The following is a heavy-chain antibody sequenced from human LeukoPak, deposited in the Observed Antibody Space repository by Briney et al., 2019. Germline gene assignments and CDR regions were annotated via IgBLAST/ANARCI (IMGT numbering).Heavy chain of an antibody. Sequence: PGGSLRLSCVASGFTFSNAWMSWVRPAPGTGLEWVGRIKNKAGGETTEYTAPVKGRLTISRDDSKNTLFLQMNSLRAEDTAVYYCAKQMAALWFGEYWGQGTLVTVSS. V-gene: IGHV3-15*01. CDR3: AKQMAALWFGEY. CDR1: GFTFSNAW. D-gene: IGHD3-10*01. J-gene: IGHJ4*02. CDR2: IKNKAGGETT.